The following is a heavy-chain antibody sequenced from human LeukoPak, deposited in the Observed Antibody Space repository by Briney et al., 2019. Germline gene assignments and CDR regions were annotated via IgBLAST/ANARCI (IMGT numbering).Heavy chain of an antibody. CDR2: VSGSGRNT. V-gene: IGHV3-23*01. Sequence: PGGSLRLSCAGSGFTFSNYAMTWVRQAPGKGLEWVSSVSGSGRNTFYPDSVEGRFTISRDNSKNTVYLQMYSLRAEDTAVYYCANEIRPNDYWGQGTLVTVSS. J-gene: IGHJ4*02. CDR1: GFTFSNYA. D-gene: IGHD4-17*01. CDR3: ANEIRPNDY.